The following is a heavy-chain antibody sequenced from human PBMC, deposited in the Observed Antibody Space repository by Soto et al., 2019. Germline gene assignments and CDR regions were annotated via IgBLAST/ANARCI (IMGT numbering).Heavy chain of an antibody. CDR1: GFTFRKYA. Sequence: PGGSLRLCCAASGFTFRKYAMHWVRQAPGKGLEYVSAISSSGGGTYYANSVKGRFTISRDNSKNMLYLQMGSLRSEDTAVYYCARGSGSYKPFDYWGQGTLVTVSS. CDR3: ARGSGSYKPFDY. J-gene: IGHJ4*02. CDR2: ISSSGGGT. V-gene: IGHV3-64*01. D-gene: IGHD1-26*01.